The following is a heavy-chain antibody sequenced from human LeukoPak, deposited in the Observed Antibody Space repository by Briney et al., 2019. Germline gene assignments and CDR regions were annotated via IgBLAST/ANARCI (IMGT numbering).Heavy chain of an antibody. V-gene: IGHV4-38-2*01. CDR2: IHYGGRT. CDR1: AYSISSVYY. D-gene: IGHD2-21*01. J-gene: IGHJ4*02. Sequence: SETMSLTCAVSAYSISSVYYWCWIRQPPGKGLEWVGSIHYGGRTYYSQSLKSRVNISVDASKNQFSRKLSSVTAADTAVYYCARRLYNNVGFDYWGRGTVVTVSS. CDR3: ARRLYNNVGFDY.